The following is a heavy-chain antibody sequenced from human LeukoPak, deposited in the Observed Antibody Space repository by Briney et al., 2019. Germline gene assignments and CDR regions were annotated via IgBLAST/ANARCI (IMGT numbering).Heavy chain of an antibody. CDR1: GYTFTSHY. CDR3: ARDVNYYGSGSYYRYWFDP. D-gene: IGHD3-10*01. Sequence: GASVKVSCKASGYTFTSHYMHWVRQAPGQGLEWMEIINPSGGSTSYAQKFQGRVTMTRDTSTSTVYMELSSLRSEDTAVYYCARDVNYYGSGSYYRYWFDPWGQGTLVTVSS. J-gene: IGHJ5*02. V-gene: IGHV1-46*01. CDR2: INPSGGST.